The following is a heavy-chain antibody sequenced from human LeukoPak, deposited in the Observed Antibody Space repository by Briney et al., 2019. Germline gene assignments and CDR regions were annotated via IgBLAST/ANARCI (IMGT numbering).Heavy chain of an antibody. CDR1: GFTFSNYW. CDR2: INSDARST. CDR3: ARGADTGYSSDS. J-gene: IGHJ5*02. D-gene: IGHD6-19*01. V-gene: IGHV3-74*01. Sequence: GGSLRLSCAASGFTFSNYWMHWIRQAPGKGLVWVSRINSDARSTSYADSVKGRFTISRDNAKNTLYLQMNSLRAEDTAVYYCARGADTGYSSDSWGQGTLVTVSS.